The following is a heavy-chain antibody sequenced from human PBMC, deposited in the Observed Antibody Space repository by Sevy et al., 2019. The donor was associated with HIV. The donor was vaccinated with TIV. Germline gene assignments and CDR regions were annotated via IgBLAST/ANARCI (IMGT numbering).Heavy chain of an antibody. CDR1: GGTFSSYA. CDR2: IIPIFGTA. D-gene: IGHD6-13*01. Sequence: ASVKVSCKASGGTFSSYAISWVRQAPGQGLEWMGGIIPIFGTANYAQKFQGRVTITADKSTSTAYMELSSLRSEDTAVYYCARGGEAAAGTSYDYWGQGTLVTVSS. V-gene: IGHV1-69*06. CDR3: ARGGEAAAGTSYDY. J-gene: IGHJ4*02.